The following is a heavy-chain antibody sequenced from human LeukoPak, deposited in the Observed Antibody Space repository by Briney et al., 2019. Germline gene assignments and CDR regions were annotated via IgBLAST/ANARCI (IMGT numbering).Heavy chain of an antibody. D-gene: IGHD6-13*01. J-gene: IGHJ5*02. CDR2: MNPNSGGT. V-gene: IGHV1-2*02. CDR1: GYTFTSYD. CDR3: ARDRIAAAGTGGDWFDP. Sequence: ASVKVSCKASGYTFTSYDINWVRQATGQGLEWMGWMNPNSGGTNYAQKFQGRVTMTRDTSISTAYMELSRLRSDDTAVYYCARDRIAAAGTGGDWFDPWGQGTLVTVSS.